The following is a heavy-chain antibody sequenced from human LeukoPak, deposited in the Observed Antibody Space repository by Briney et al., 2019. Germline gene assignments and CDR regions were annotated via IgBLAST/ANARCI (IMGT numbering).Heavy chain of an antibody. Sequence: GGSLRLSCAASGFTISSYWMSWVRQAPGKGLEWVANIKQDGSEKYYVDSVKGRFTISRDNAKNSLYLQMNSLRAEDTAVYYCARDTTPVDVWGKGTTVTASS. D-gene: IGHD1-26*01. CDR2: IKQDGSEK. CDR3: ARDTTPVDV. J-gene: IGHJ6*04. CDR1: GFTISSYW. V-gene: IGHV3-7*01.